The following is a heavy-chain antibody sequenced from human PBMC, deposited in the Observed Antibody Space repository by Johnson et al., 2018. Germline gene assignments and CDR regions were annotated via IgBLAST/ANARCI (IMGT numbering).Heavy chain of an antibody. CDR1: GGTFSSYA. Sequence: QVQLQESGAEVKKXGSSVEVSCKASGGTFSSYAISWVRQAPGQGLEWMGGIIPIFGTANYAQKFQGRVTIPADESTSTAYMELSSLRSEDTAVYYCARVMVAGYGMDVWGQGTTVTVSS. CDR2: IIPIFGTA. J-gene: IGHJ6*02. V-gene: IGHV1-69*01. D-gene: IGHD3-10*01. CDR3: ARVMVAGYGMDV.